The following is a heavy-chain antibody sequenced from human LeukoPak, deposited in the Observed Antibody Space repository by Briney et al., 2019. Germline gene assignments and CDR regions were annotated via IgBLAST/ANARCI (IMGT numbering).Heavy chain of an antibody. CDR3: AKDPLRYCSSTSCYTKGFDY. V-gene: IGHV3-9*01. Sequence: GGSLRLSCAASGFTFDDYAMHWVRQAPGKGLEWVSSISWNSGSIGYADSVKGRFTISRDNAKNSLYLQMNSLRAEGTAVYYCAKDPLRYCSSTSCYTKGFDYWGQGTLVTVSS. D-gene: IGHD2-2*02. J-gene: IGHJ4*02. CDR2: ISWNSGSI. CDR1: GFTFDDYA.